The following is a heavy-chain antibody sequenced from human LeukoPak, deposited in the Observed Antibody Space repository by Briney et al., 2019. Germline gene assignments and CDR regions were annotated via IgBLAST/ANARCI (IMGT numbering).Heavy chain of an antibody. Sequence: GGSLRLSCAASGFTFSSYAMHWVRQAPGKGLEWVAIISYDGSNKYYADSVKGRFTISRDNSKNTLYLQMNSLRAEDTAMYYCARYDTSASFDYWGQGNLVTVSS. D-gene: IGHD3-22*01. CDR1: GFTFSSYA. J-gene: IGHJ4*02. CDR3: ARYDTSASFDY. CDR2: ISYDGSNK. V-gene: IGHV3-30*04.